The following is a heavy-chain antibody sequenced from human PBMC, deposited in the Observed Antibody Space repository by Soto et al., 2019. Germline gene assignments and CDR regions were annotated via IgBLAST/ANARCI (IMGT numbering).Heavy chain of an antibody. Sequence: QVQLQESGPGLVKPSQTLSLTCTVSGGSISSGGTGSYWTWIRQLPGKGLEWIGYIYYTGNTYYNPSLKRRPTISRDESENQFSMQLTYVTDADTAVYFCASGHDAYKVRYWGQGTLVTVSS. CDR3: ASGHDAYKVRY. D-gene: IGHD1-1*01. CDR2: IYYTGNT. V-gene: IGHV4-31*03. CDR1: GGSISSGGTGSY. J-gene: IGHJ4*02.